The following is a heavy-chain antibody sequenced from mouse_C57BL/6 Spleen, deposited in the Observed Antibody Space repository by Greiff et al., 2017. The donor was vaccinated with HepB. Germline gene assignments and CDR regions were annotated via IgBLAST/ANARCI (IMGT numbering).Heavy chain of an antibody. V-gene: IGHV1-81*01. J-gene: IGHJ4*01. D-gene: IGHD1-1*01. Sequence: VKLMESGAELARPGASVKLSCKASGYTFTSYGISWVKQRTGQGLEWIGEIYPRSGNTYYNEKFKGKATLTADKSSSTAYMELRSLTSEDSAVYFCARYGITTVEDYYAMDYWGQGTSVTVSS. CDR1: GYTFTSYG. CDR2: IYPRSGNT. CDR3: ARYGITTVEDYYAMDY.